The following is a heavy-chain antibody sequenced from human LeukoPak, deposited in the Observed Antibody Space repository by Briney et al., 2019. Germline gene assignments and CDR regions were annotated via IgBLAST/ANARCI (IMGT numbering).Heavy chain of an antibody. Sequence: GGSLRLSCAASGFTFSSYSMNWVRQAPGKGLEWVSSISSSSSYIYYADSVKGRFTISRDNSKNALYLQMNSLRAEDTAVYYCAKQGYCSRTYYYYYYMDVWGKGTTVTISS. D-gene: IGHD2-2*01. V-gene: IGHV3-21*01. CDR1: GFTFSSYS. CDR3: AKQGYCSRTYYYYYYMDV. CDR2: ISSSSSYI. J-gene: IGHJ6*03.